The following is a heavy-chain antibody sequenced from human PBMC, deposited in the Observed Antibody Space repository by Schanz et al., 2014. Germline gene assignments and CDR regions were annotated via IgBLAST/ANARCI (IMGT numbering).Heavy chain of an antibody. D-gene: IGHD4-17*01. CDR2: IIPILGIA. CDR3: ARGYGDSRTDF. V-gene: IGHV1-69*02. Sequence: QVQLVQSGAEVKKPGSSMKVSCKASGGTFNSYTINWVRQAPGQGLEWMGRIIPILGIANYAQKFQGRVTITADRSTSTADMELRSLRSEDTAVYYCARGYGDSRTDFWGQGTLVTVSS. J-gene: IGHJ4*02. CDR1: GGTFNSYT.